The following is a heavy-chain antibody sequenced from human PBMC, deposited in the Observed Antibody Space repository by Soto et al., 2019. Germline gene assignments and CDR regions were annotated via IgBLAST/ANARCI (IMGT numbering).Heavy chain of an antibody. J-gene: IGHJ6*02. CDR2: ISSSGSTI. Sequence: PGGSLRLSCAASVFTFSSYEMNWVRQAPGKGLEWVSYISSSGSTIYYADSVKGRFTISRDNAKNSLYLQMNSLRAEDTAVYCCARDDMLVVPAATPYYYYGMDVWGQGTTVTVSS. D-gene: IGHD2-2*01. CDR1: VFTFSSYE. V-gene: IGHV3-48*03. CDR3: ARDDMLVVPAATPYYYYGMDV.